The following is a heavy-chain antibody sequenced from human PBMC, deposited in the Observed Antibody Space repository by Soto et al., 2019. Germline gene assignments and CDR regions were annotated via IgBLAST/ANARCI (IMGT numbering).Heavy chain of an antibody. CDR3: ATAADYYYYYGMDV. J-gene: IGHJ6*02. CDR1: GYTLTELS. V-gene: IGHV1-24*01. CDR2: FDPEDGET. Sequence: GASVKVSCKVSGYTLTELSMHWVRQAPGKGLERMGGFDPEDGETIYAQKFQGRVTMTEDTSTDTAYMELSSLRSEDTAVYYCATAADYYYYYGMDVWGQGTTVTVSS.